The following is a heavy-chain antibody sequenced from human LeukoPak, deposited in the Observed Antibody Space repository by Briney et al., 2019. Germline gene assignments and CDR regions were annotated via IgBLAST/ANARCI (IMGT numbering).Heavy chain of an antibody. CDR3: ARQGGSNSPYYYYYMDV. CDR2: IYHSGTT. J-gene: IGHJ6*03. CDR1: GYSISSGYY. V-gene: IGHV4-38-2*01. Sequence: PSETLSLTCAVSGYSISSGYYWGWFRQPPGKGPEWIGCIYHSGTTYYNPSLKRRVIISVDTSKNQFSPMISSVTAADTAVYYCARQGGSNSPYYYYYMDVWGKGTTVTVSS. D-gene: IGHD6-13*01.